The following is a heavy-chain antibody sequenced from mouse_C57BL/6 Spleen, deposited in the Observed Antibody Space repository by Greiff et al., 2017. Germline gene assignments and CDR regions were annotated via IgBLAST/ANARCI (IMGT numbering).Heavy chain of an antibody. Sequence: VQLQQSGPELVKPGASVKISCKASGYTFTDYYMNWVKQSHGKSLEWIGDINPNNGGTSYNQKFKGKATLTVDKSSSTAYMELRSLTSEDSAVYYCARLLRPDYWGQGTTLTVSS. V-gene: IGHV1-26*01. CDR3: ARLLRPDY. D-gene: IGHD1-1*01. CDR1: GYTFTDYY. CDR2: INPNNGGT. J-gene: IGHJ2*01.